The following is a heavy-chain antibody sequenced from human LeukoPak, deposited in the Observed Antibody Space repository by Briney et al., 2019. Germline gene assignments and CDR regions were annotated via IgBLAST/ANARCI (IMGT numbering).Heavy chain of an antibody. D-gene: IGHD3-22*01. V-gene: IGHV4-39*01. J-gene: IGHJ3*02. CDR1: GGSISSSSYY. CDR2: IYYSGST. Sequence: SETLSLTCTVSGGSISSSSYYWGWIRQPPGKGLEWIGSIYYSGSTYYNPSLKSRVTISVDTSKNQFSLKLSSVTAADTAVYCCARAEFGDSSGYYPSSAFDIWGQGTMVTVSS. CDR3: ARAEFGDSSGYYPSSAFDI.